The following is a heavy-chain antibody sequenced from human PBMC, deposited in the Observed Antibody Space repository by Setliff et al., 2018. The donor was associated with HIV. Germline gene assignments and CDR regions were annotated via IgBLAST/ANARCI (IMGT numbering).Heavy chain of an antibody. CDR2: IAYSGST. Sequence: SETLSLTCNVSGDSIKSSTYHWGWIRQSSGKGLEWIGSIAYSGSTSYSPSLKSRVTISVDTSNNQFSLRLRSVTAADTAVYYCARGVPGDAFDRSGSYSWFYFDFWGQGALVTVSS. D-gene: IGHD3-22*01. V-gene: IGHV4-39*07. CDR1: GDSIKSSTYH. J-gene: IGHJ4*02. CDR3: ARGVPGDAFDRSGSYSWFYFDF.